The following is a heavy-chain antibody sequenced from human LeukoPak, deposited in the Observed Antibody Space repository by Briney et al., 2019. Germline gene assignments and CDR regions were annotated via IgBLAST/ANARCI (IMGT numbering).Heavy chain of an antibody. D-gene: IGHD1-7*01. CDR2: ISGYNDNT. J-gene: IGHJ4*02. CDR3: ARDGTSTEDY. Sequence: ASVKVSCKASGYTFTGLGINWERQAPGQGLEWMGWISGYNDNTHYAKKIQGRVTLTTDTPTSTAYMELRSLRSDGTAVYYCARDGTSTEDYWGQGTLVTVSS. CDR1: GYTFTGLG. V-gene: IGHV1-18*01.